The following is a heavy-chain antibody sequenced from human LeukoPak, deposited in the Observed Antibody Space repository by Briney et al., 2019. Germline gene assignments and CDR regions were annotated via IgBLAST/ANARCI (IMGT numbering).Heavy chain of an antibody. CDR2: ISSTGITK. J-gene: IGHJ4*02. Sequence: GGSLRLSCAASGFSFSDYYMSWIRQAPGKGLEWVSYISSTGITKYYADSVKGRFTVSRDNAKNSLYLQMNGLRAEDTAVYYCARGPYDDHVDYWGQGTLLTVSS. CDR1: GFSFSDYY. V-gene: IGHV3-11*01. D-gene: IGHD4-17*01. CDR3: ARGPYDDHVDY.